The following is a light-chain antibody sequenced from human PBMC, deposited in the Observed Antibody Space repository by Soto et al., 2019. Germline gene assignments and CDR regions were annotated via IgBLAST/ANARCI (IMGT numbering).Light chain of an antibody. CDR1: TETVTSGHY. V-gene: IGLV7-46*01. CDR3: SLSYSGGRI. Sequence: QAVVTQEPSLTVSPGGTVNLTSGSSTETVTSGHYPYWFQQKPGQAPRTLIHDTDNKHSWTPARFSGSLLGGKAALTLSGAQPEDEAEYYCSLSYSGGRIFGGGTKLTVL. CDR2: DTD. J-gene: IGLJ2*01.